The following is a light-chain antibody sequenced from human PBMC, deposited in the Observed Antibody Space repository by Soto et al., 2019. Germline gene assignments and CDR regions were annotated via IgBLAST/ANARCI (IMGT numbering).Light chain of an antibody. CDR3: SSYAGSLIVV. CDR2: EVS. Sequence: QSALTQPPSASGSPGQSVTISCTGTSSDVGGYSYVSWYQQHPGKAPKLMIYEVSKRPSGVPDRFSGSKSGNTASLTVSGLQAEDGADYYCSSYAGSLIVVFGGGTKLTVL. J-gene: IGLJ2*01. V-gene: IGLV2-8*01. CDR1: SSDVGGYSY.